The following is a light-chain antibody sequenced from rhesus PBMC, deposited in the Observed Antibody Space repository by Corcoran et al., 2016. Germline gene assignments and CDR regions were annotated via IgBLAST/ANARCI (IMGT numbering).Light chain of an antibody. Sequence: DIQMTQSPSSLSASVGDRVTITCRASQGISSWLAWYQPQPGKAPTLLIYMASHFRSGGPSRFTASGSGTDFTLPTTSRQPEDFATYHCQQNDSAPPWTFGQGTKVDIK. CDR1: QGISSW. CDR2: MAS. V-gene: IGKV1-21*01. J-gene: IGKJ1*01. CDR3: QQNDSAPPWT.